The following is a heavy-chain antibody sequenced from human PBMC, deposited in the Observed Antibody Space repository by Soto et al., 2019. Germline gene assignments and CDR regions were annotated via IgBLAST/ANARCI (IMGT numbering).Heavy chain of an antibody. Sequence: ASVKVSCKASGGTFSSYAISWVRQAPGQGLEWMGGIIPIFGTANYAQKFQGRVTITADESTSTAYMELSSLRSEDTAVYYCARDPITVLDRPPGSDWYFDLWGRGTLVTVSS. CDR2: IIPIFGTA. CDR3: ARDPITVLDRPPGSDWYFDL. V-gene: IGHV1-69*13. D-gene: IGHD6-6*01. J-gene: IGHJ2*01. CDR1: GGTFSSYA.